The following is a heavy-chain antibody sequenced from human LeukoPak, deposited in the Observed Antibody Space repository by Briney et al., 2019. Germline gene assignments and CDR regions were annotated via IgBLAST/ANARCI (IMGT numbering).Heavy chain of an antibody. CDR3: AELGITMIGGV. CDR1: GFTFSSYD. J-gene: IGHJ6*04. V-gene: IGHV3-30*02. Sequence: GGSLRLSCAASGFTFSSYDMHWVRQAPGKGLEWVAFIRFDGSNKDYADSVKGRFTISRDNAKNSLYLQMNSLRAEDTAVYYCAELGITMIGGVWGKGTTVTISS. CDR2: IRFDGSNK. D-gene: IGHD3-10*02.